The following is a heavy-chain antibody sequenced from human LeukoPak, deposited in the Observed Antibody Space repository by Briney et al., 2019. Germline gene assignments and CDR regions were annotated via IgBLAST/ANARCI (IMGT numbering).Heavy chain of an antibody. D-gene: IGHD6-19*01. V-gene: IGHV4-39*07. Sequence: SETLSLTCTVSGDSSSNSLYYWGWVRQPPGERLEWIGTIDYSGSTYYNPSLKSRATISIDTSKNQFSLKLSSVTAADTAVYYCAREYTLYRSGWFLDYWGQGTVVTVSS. CDR1: GDSSSNSLYY. J-gene: IGHJ4*02. CDR3: AREYTLYRSGWFLDY. CDR2: IDYSGST.